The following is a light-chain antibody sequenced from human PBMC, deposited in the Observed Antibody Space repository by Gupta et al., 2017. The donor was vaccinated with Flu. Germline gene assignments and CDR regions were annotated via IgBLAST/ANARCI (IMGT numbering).Light chain of an antibody. V-gene: IGKV3-20*01. CDR1: QSIRSSY. CDR2: GAS. Sequence: EIVLTQSPGTLSLSPGERATLSCRASQSIRSSYLAWYQQRPGQAPRLLIYGASSRATGIPDKFSGSGSVTDFTLTIRRLELEDFAVYYCQQDSSSPGTFGQGTKVDIK. J-gene: IGKJ1*01. CDR3: QQDSSSPGT.